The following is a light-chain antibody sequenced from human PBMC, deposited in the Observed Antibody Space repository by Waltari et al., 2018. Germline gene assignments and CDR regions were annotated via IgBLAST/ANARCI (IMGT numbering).Light chain of an antibody. J-gene: IGKJ2*01. CDR1: QSVLYSSNNNNY. V-gene: IGKV4-1*01. CDR2: WAS. CDR3: QQYYSTPYT. Sequence: DIVMTQSPDSLAVSLGERATINCKSSQSVLYSSNNNNYLAWYQQKPGKAPKLLIYWASTRESGVPDRISGSGSGADFTLTISTLQAEDVAVYYCQQYYSTPYTFGQGTRLEIK.